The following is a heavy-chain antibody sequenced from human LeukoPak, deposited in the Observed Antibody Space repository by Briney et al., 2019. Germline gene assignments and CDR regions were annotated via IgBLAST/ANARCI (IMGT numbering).Heavy chain of an antibody. Sequence: GGSLRLSCAASGFTFSSYSMNWVRQAPGKGVEWVSSISSSSSYTYYADSVKGRFTISRDNAKNSLYLQMNSLRAEDTAVYYCARDLGSGWFVFDYWGQGTLVTVSS. V-gene: IGHV3-21*01. CDR1: GFTFSSYS. CDR3: ARDLGSGWFVFDY. J-gene: IGHJ4*02. CDR2: ISSSSSYT. D-gene: IGHD6-19*01.